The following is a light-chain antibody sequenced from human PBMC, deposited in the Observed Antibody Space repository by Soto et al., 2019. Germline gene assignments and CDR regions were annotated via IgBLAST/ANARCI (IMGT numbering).Light chain of an antibody. Sequence: ETVMTQSPVTRSVSPGERASLSCRASQSVSSNLAWYQQKPGQAPRLLIYGASTRATGIPARFSGSGSGTEFTLTISSLQSEDFAVYHCQQYNNWPRTFGQGTKVEIK. CDR1: QSVSSN. V-gene: IGKV3-15*01. J-gene: IGKJ1*01. CDR3: QQYNNWPRT. CDR2: GAS.